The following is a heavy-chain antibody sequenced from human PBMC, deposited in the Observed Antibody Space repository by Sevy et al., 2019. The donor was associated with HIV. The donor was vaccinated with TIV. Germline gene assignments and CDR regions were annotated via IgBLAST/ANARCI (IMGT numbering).Heavy chain of an antibody. D-gene: IGHD2-8*01. CDR2: ISWNSAFI. J-gene: IGHJ1*01. CDR1: GFSFDDYA. V-gene: IGHV3-9*01. Sequence: GGSLRLSCAVYGFSFDDYAMHWVRQVPGKGLEWVAGISWNSAFIGYADSVKGRYTISRDNAKNSLYLQINSLIPEDPALYYCVKDGGGGNGPRGEYFHHWGQGTLVTVSS. CDR3: VKDGGGGNGPRGEYFHH.